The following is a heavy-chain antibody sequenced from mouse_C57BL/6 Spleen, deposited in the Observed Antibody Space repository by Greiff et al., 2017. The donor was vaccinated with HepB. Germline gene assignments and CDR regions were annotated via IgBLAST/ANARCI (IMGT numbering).Heavy chain of an antibody. CDR2: IDPETGGT. J-gene: IGHJ4*01. V-gene: IGHV1-15*01. CDR3: TRSRSRGYAMDY. Sequence: VQLQQSGAELVRPGASVTLSCKASGYTFTDYEMHWVKQTPVHGLEWIGAIDPETGGTAYNQKFKGKAILTADKSSSTAYMELRSLTSEDSAVYYCTRSRSRGYAMDYWGQGTSVTVSS. CDR1: GYTFTDYE.